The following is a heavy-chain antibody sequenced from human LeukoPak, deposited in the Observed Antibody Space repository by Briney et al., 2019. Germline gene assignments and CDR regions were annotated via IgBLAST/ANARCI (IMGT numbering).Heavy chain of an antibody. J-gene: IGHJ4*02. CDR2: IAYDGNNK. CDR1: GFIFNDYA. Sequence: GGSLRLSCAASGFIFNDYAVHWVRQAPGKGLEWVAVIAYDGNNKYYADSVKGRFTISRDYSKNTMYLQVNSLRAEDTAVYYCARDYSPAAIAGDYYFDYWGQGTLVTVSS. CDR3: ARDYSPAAIAGDYYFDY. V-gene: IGHV3-30-3*01. D-gene: IGHD2-2*01.